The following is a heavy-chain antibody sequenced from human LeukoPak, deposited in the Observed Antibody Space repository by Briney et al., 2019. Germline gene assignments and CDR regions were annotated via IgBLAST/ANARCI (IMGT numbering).Heavy chain of an antibody. D-gene: IGHD1-1*01. Sequence: GGSLRLSCTTSGFTFSSYGMSWVRQAPGKGLDWVSAISGSGGTTYYADSVKGRFTISRDNSENTLYLQINSLRVEDTAVYYCAKDTPTTGYHLDSWGQGTLVTVSS. CDR2: ISGSGGTT. V-gene: IGHV3-23*01. CDR1: GFTFSSYG. CDR3: AKDTPTTGYHLDS. J-gene: IGHJ4*02.